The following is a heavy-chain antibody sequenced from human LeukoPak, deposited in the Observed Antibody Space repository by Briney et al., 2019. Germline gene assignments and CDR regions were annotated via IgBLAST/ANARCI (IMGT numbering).Heavy chain of an antibody. CDR3: ARLTNYYDSSGYSHDAFDI. CDR2: IYYSGST. V-gene: IGHV4-59*08. J-gene: IGHJ3*02. D-gene: IGHD3-22*01. Sequence: SETLSLTCTVSGGSISSYYWSWIRQPPGKGLEWIGYIYYSGSTNYNPSPKSRVTISVDTSKNQFSLKLSSVTAADTAVYYCARLTNYYDSSGYSHDAFDIWGQGTMVTVSS. CDR1: GGSISSYY.